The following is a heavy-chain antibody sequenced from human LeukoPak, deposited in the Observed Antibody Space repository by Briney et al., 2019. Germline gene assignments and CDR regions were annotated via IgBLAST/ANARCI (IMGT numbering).Heavy chain of an antibody. Sequence: VASVKVSCKASGYIFTGYYMHWVRQAPGQGLEWMGWINPNSGHTNYAQKFQGRVTMTRGTSISTAYMELSRLRSDDTAVYYCARDTLGELFFDYWGQGTLVTVSS. V-gene: IGHV1-2*02. J-gene: IGHJ4*02. D-gene: IGHD3-10*01. CDR3: ARDTLGELFFDY. CDR2: INPNSGHT. CDR1: GYIFTGYY.